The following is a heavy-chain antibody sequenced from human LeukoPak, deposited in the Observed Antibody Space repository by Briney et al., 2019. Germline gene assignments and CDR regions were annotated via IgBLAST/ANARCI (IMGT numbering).Heavy chain of an antibody. Sequence: SVKVSCKASGGTFSSYAISWVRQAPGQGLEWMGGIIPIFGTANYAQKFQGRVTITADKSTSTAYMELSSLRSEDTAVYYCARDLGRRYYGSGTQRAFDIWGQGTMVTVSS. J-gene: IGHJ3*02. CDR3: ARDLGRRYYGSGTQRAFDI. CDR1: GGTFSSYA. CDR2: IIPIFGTA. V-gene: IGHV1-69*06. D-gene: IGHD3-10*01.